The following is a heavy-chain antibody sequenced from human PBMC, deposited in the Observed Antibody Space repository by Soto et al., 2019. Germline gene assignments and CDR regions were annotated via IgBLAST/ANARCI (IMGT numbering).Heavy chain of an antibody. J-gene: IGHJ4*02. CDR1: GFTPTTTP. CDR3: ATSFRYFDN. Sequence: GGSLRLSCAGSGFTPTTTPLSWVRQPPGKGLEWVTTISGTASRTYYVDSVKGRFFISRDNSKNTVTLQMNNLTLGDTAVYYCATSFRYFDNWGQGTRVTVSS. D-gene: IGHD3-9*01. V-gene: IGHV3-23*01. CDR2: ISGTASRT.